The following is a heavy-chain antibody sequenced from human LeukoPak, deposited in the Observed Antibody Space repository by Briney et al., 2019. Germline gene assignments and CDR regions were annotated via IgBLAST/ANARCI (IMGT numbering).Heavy chain of an antibody. Sequence: SGTLSLTCGVSGGSITTTNFWSWVRQPPGGGLEWIGEISLRGRTQYNPSLKSRVTISVDTSKNQFSLNLSSVTAADTAVYYCARLFPQHLVQYWGQGTLVTVSS. D-gene: IGHD6-13*01. CDR1: GGSITTTNF. V-gene: IGHV4-4*02. CDR3: ARLFPQHLVQY. CDR2: ISLRGRT. J-gene: IGHJ1*01.